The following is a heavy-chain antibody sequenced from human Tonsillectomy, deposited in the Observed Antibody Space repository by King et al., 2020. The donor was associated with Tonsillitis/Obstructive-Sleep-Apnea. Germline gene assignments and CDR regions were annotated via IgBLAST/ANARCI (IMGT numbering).Heavy chain of an antibody. D-gene: IGHD2-2*01. J-gene: IGHJ5*02. CDR3: APGGDIVVVPAATGGDWFDP. CDR1: GFTFSSYG. Sequence: VQLVESGGGVVQPGRSLRLSCAASGFTFSSYGMHWVRRAPGKGLEWVAVISYDGSNKYYADSVKGRFTISRDNSKNTLYLQMNSLRAEDTAVYYCAPGGDIVVVPAATGGDWFDPWGQGTLVTVSS. V-gene: IGHV3-30*03. CDR2: ISYDGSNK.